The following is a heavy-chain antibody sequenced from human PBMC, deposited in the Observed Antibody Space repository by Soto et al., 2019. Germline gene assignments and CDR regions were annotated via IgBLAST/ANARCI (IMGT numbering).Heavy chain of an antibody. J-gene: IGHJ6*03. Sequence: SETLSLTCTVSGGSISSYYWSWIRQPPGKGLEWIGYIYYSGSTNYNPSLKSRVTISVDTSKNQFSLKLSSVTAADTAVYYCARWGPLQWLDYYYYYMDVWGKGTTVTVSS. D-gene: IGHD6-19*01. CDR1: GGSISSYY. V-gene: IGHV4-59*01. CDR2: IYYSGST. CDR3: ARWGPLQWLDYYYYYMDV.